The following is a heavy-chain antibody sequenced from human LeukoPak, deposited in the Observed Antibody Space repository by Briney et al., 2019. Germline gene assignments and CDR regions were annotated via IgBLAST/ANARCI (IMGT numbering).Heavy chain of an antibody. CDR2: INPNSGGT. CDR1: GYXFTAYY. J-gene: IGHJ6*02. Sequence: GASVKVSCKASGYXFTAYYIHWVRQDPGQGLEWLGWINPNSGGTNYAQKFQGRVTMTRDTSVNTAYMDLSWLRSDDTAVYYCARMSCSSTSCSYYYYYGMDVWGQGTTVTVSS. CDR3: ARMSCSSTSCSYYYYYGMDV. D-gene: IGHD2-2*01. V-gene: IGHV1-2*02.